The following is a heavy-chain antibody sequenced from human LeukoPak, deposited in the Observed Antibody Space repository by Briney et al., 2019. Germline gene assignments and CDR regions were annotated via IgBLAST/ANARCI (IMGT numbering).Heavy chain of an antibody. J-gene: IGHJ4*02. V-gene: IGHV3-23*01. CDR2: ITGSDSST. Sequence: GGSLRLSCAASGFTFTSYAMSWVRQAPGKGLQWVSVITGSDSSTYYADSVKGRFTISRDNSKNTLYLQMNSLRAEDTAVYYCARDSSGWDYYFDYWGQGTLVTVSS. D-gene: IGHD6-19*01. CDR3: ARDSSGWDYYFDY. CDR1: GFTFTSYA.